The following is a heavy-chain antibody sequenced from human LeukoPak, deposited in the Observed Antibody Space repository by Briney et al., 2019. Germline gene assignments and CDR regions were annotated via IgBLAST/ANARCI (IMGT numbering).Heavy chain of an antibody. CDR3: ASLLGSGYSIDY. CDR1: GLTFSSYE. Sequence: PGGSLRLSCAASGLTFSSYEMNWVRQAPGKGLEWVSYISSSGSTIYYADSVKGRFTISRDNAKNSLYLQMNSLRAEDTAVYYCASLLGSGYSIDYWGQGTLVTVSS. D-gene: IGHD3-22*01. CDR2: ISSSGSTI. V-gene: IGHV3-48*03. J-gene: IGHJ4*02.